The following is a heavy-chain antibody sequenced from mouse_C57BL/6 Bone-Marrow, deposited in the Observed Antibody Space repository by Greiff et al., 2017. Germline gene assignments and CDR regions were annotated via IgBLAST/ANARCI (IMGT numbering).Heavy chain of an antibody. J-gene: IGHJ3*01. CDR2: IYPSGSGN. Sequence: VQLQQSGAELVRPGSSVRLSCKASGYTFTSYWMDWVKQRPGQGLEWIGNIYPSGSGNPSNQKLTDKATFTVDKSTSTAYMQLSSLAPGASAVYYCARANSRLFAYWDRGNVATVSA. CDR3: ARANSRLFAY. V-gene: IGHV1-61*01. CDR1: GYTFTSYW.